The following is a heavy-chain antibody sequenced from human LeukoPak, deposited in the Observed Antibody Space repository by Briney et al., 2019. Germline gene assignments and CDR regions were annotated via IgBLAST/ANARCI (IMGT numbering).Heavy chain of an antibody. V-gene: IGHV3-7*01. CDR2: IYRDGREQ. D-gene: IGHD1-1*01. CDR1: EFTTHYW. CDR3: TGGSYKGLSGEYYYYMDV. Sequence: PGVSLRLSCTSAEFTTHYWLNWVRQSPGKGLEWVANIYRDGREQHHVESVEGRFTISGDNANNSLSLQLHSLKAADTAVYCCTGGSYKGLSGEYYYYMDVRGKGTPVTVSS. J-gene: IGHJ6*03.